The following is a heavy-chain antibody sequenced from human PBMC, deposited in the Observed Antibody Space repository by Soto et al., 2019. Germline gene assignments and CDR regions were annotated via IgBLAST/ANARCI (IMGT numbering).Heavy chain of an antibody. CDR2: IYHSGST. J-gene: IGHJ5*02. CDR1: GGSISSGGYS. V-gene: IGHV4-30-2*01. D-gene: IGHD6-13*01. Sequence: QLQLQESGSGLVKPSQTLSLTCAVSGGSISSGGYSWSWIRQPPGKGLEWIGYIYHSGSTYYNPSLKSRVTISVDRSKNQFSLKLSSVTAADTAVYYCARAYSSIHPLGFDPWGQGTLVTVSS. CDR3: ARAYSSIHPLGFDP.